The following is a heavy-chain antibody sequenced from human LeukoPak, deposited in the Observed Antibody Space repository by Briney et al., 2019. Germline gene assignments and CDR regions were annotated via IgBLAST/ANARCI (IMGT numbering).Heavy chain of an antibody. CDR2: ISSSGSTI. Sequence: GGSLRLSCAASGFTFSSYEMNWVRQAPGKGLEWVSYISSSGSTIYYADSVKGRFTISRDNAKNSLYLQMNSLRAEDTAVCYCARTPPDILTGYYWGGGYFDYWGQGTLVTVSS. CDR1: GFTFSSYE. V-gene: IGHV3-48*03. J-gene: IGHJ4*02. D-gene: IGHD3-9*01. CDR3: ARTPPDILTGYYWGGGYFDY.